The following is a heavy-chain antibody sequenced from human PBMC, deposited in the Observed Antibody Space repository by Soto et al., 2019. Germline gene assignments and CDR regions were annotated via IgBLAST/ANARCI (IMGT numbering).Heavy chain of an antibody. CDR3: ASGLSGDKVDQ. CDR1: GGSISDGAYY. Sequence: QVQLQESGPGLVKPSQTLSLTCTVSGGSISDGAYYWSWIRQPPGKGLEWIGHIYNSGNTYNNPSLRSRLTISLATSKSQFSLNLNSVTAADTAVYYCASGLSGDKVDQWGQGTLVTVSS. V-gene: IGHV4-30-4*01. D-gene: IGHD2-21*01. CDR2: IYNSGNT. J-gene: IGHJ4*02.